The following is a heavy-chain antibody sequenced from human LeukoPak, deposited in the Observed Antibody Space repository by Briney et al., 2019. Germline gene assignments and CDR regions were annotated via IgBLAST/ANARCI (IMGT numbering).Heavy chain of an antibody. CDR3: ARVFGQWLVSFDI. Sequence: PGGSLRLSCEASGFTFSSYWMHWVRQAPGKGLVWVSHINSDGSSTNYADSVKGRFTISRDNAKNTLYLQMNSLRAEDTAVYYCARVFGQWLVSFDIWGQGTMVTVSS. J-gene: IGHJ3*02. V-gene: IGHV3-74*01. CDR2: INSDGSST. D-gene: IGHD6-19*01. CDR1: GFTFSSYW.